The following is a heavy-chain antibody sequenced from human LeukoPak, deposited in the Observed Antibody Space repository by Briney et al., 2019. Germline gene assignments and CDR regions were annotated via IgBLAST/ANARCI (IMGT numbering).Heavy chain of an antibody. D-gene: IGHD6-13*01. V-gene: IGHV1-18*01. Sequence: ASVKVSCKASGYIFTGYGISWVRQAPGQGLEWMGWVSAYNGNTNYAQKFQGRVTMTTDTSKSTAYMELRSLRSEDTAVYYCAREEGQQLVLLYWGQGTLVTVSS. J-gene: IGHJ4*02. CDR1: GYIFTGYG. CDR3: AREEGQQLVLLY. CDR2: VSAYNGNT.